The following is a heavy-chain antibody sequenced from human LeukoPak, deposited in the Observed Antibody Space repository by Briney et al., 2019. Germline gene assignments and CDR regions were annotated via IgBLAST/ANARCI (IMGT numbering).Heavy chain of an antibody. J-gene: IGHJ4*02. CDR3: AKMQGYFDY. CDR1: QFTFSSSG. Sequence: PGGSLRLSCAASQFTFSSSGMAWVRQSPEKGLEWVSAITGSGATTYYADSVKGRFTISRDSSKSTVSLQMNSLRAEDTAIYYCAKMQGYFDYWGQGALVTVSS. V-gene: IGHV3-23*01. CDR2: ITGSGATT.